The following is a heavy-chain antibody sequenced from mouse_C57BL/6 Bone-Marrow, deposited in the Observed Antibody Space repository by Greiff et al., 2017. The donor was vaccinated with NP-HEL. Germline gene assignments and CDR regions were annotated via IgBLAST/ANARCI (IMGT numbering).Heavy chain of an antibody. J-gene: IGHJ4*01. Sequence: EVQLVESGGDLVKPGGSLKLSCAASGFTFSSYGMSWVRQTPDKRLEWVATISSGGSYTYYPDSVKGRCTISRDNAKNTLYLQMSSLKSEDTAMYYCARHGKGYAMDYWGQGTSVTVSS. V-gene: IGHV5-6*01. CDR1: GFTFSSYG. CDR2: ISSGGSYT. CDR3: ARHGKGYAMDY.